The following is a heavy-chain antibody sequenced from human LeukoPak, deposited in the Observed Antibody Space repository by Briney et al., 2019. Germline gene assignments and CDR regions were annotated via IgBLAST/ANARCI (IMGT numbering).Heavy chain of an antibody. J-gene: IGHJ5*02. CDR1: GGSISSYY. D-gene: IGHD3-22*01. CDR2: IYYSGST. CDR3: ARHNRGWSSGYYEHWFDP. V-gene: IGHV4-59*08. Sequence: SETLSLTCTVSGGSISSYYWSWIRQPPGKGLEWIGYIYYSGSTNYNPSLKSRVTISVDTSKNQFSLKLSSVTAADTAVYYCARHNRGWSSGYYEHWFDPWGQGTLVTVSS.